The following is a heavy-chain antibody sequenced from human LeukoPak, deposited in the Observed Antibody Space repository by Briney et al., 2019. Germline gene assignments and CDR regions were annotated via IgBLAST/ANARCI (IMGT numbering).Heavy chain of an antibody. Sequence: EGSLRLSCAASGFTLKIYPMHWVRQAPGKGLEWLSVISHDGSDKNNADSVKGRFIISRDNSKNTIYLQLNSLRPEDTAMYYCAREGVQTTVDAFDIWGLGTMVIVSS. V-gene: IGHV3-30*04. D-gene: IGHD4-17*01. CDR2: ISHDGSDK. CDR3: AREGVQTTVDAFDI. CDR1: GFTLKIYP. J-gene: IGHJ3*02.